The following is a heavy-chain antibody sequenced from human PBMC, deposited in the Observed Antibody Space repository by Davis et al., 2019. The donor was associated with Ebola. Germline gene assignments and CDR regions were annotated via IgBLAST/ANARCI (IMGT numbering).Heavy chain of an antibody. CDR2: ISAYNGNT. CDR3: AREEIVVVVAATYYYYGMDV. J-gene: IGHJ6*02. D-gene: IGHD2-15*01. CDR1: GYTFTSYG. Sequence: ASVKVSCKASGYTFTSYGISWVRQAPGQGLEWMGWISAYNGNTNYAQKLQGRVTMTTDTSTSTVYMELSSLRSEDTAVYYCAREEIVVVVAATYYYYGMDVWGQGTTVTVSS. V-gene: IGHV1-18*01.